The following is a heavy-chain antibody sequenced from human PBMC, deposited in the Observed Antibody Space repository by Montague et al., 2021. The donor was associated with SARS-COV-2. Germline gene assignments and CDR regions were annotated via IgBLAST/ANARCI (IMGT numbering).Heavy chain of an antibody. CDR1: GGSISSSNW. CDR3: ARAISHWFRGAFDI. D-gene: IGHD3-10*01. CDR2: IYNSGST. V-gene: IGHV4-4*02. Sequence: SETLSLTCAVSGGSISSSNWWSWVRQPPGKGLEWIGVIYNSGSTNYNPFLKSRATISVDKTKNQFSLKLSSVTAADTAVYYCARAISHWFRGAFDIWGQGTMVTVPS. J-gene: IGHJ3*02.